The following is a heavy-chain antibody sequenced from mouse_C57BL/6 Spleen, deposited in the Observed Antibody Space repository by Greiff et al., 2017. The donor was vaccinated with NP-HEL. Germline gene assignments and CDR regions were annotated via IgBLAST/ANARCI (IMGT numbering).Heavy chain of an antibody. CDR2: ISYDGSN. V-gene: IGHV3-6*01. Sequence: EVKLMESGPGLVKPSQSLSLTCSVPGYSITSCYYWNWIRQFPGNKLEWMGYISYDGSNNYNPSLKNRISITRDTSKNQIFLKLNSVTTEDTATYYCERDPGSNDFDYWGQGTTLTVSS. D-gene: IGHD1-1*01. J-gene: IGHJ2*01. CDR1: GYSITSCYY. CDR3: ERDPGSNDFDY.